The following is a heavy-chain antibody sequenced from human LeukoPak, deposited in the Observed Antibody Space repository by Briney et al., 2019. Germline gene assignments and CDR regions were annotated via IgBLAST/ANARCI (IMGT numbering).Heavy chain of an antibody. D-gene: IGHD3-10*02. CDR2: ISSSGSTI. V-gene: IGHV3-48*03. CDR3: AELGITMIGGV. CDR1: VFTFSSYE. J-gene: IGHJ6*01. Sequence: PGGSLRLSCAASVFTFSSYEMNWVRQAPGKGLEWGSYISSSGSTIYYADSVKGRFTISRDNAKNSLYLQMNSLRAEDTAVYYCAELGITMIGGVWGKGTTVTISS.